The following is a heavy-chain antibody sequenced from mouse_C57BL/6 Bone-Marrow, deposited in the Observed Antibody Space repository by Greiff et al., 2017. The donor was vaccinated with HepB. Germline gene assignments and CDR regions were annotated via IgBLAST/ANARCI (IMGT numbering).Heavy chain of an antibody. Sequence: VQLQQSGPELVKPGASVKISCKASGYAFSSSWMNWVKQRPGKGLEWIGRIYPGDGDTNYNGKFKGKATLTADKSSSTAYMQHSSLTSEDSAVYFCARGGDYYGSHFDYWGQGTTLTVSS. CDR3: ARGGDYYGSHFDY. V-gene: IGHV1-82*01. CDR1: GYAFSSSW. CDR2: IYPGDGDT. J-gene: IGHJ2*01. D-gene: IGHD1-1*01.